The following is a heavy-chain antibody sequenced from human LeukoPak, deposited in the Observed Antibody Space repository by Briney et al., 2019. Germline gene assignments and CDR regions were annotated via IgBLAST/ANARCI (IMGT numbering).Heavy chain of an antibody. D-gene: IGHD2-21*02. V-gene: IGHV3-11*01. CDR1: GFTFIDYF. CDR3: ARVRRGGDSRYFDY. CDR2: ISRQGDTI. Sequence: GGSLRLSCAASGFTFIDYFLGWIRQAPGKGLDWVSHISRQGDTIEYADSAKGRFTISRDNAKNSLYLQMNLLRVEDTAVYFCARVRRGGDSRYFDYWGQGALVTVSS. J-gene: IGHJ4*02.